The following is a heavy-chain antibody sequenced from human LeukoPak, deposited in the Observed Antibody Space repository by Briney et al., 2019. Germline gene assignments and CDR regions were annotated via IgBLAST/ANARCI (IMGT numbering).Heavy chain of an antibody. D-gene: IGHD4-17*01. CDR2: INHSGST. Sequence: PSETLSLTCAVYGGTFSGYYWSWIRQPPGKGLEWIGEINHSGSTNYNPSLKSRVTISVDTSKNQFSLKLSSVTAADTAVYYCARDSGTTGEVKFDPWGQGTLVTVSS. CDR3: ARDSGTTGEVKFDP. CDR1: GGTFSGYY. J-gene: IGHJ5*02. V-gene: IGHV4-34*01.